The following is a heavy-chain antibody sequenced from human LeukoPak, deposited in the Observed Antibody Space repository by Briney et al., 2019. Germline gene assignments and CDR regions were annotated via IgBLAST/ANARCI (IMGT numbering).Heavy chain of an antibody. Sequence: GGSLRLSRAASGFTFSSYSIYWVRQAPGKGLEWVAVIWYDGSNKYYADSVKGRFTISGDNSKNTLYLQMNSLRADDTAVYYCAKRGYEDSSGHYHLDYWAQGTLVTVSS. V-gene: IGHV3-33*06. J-gene: IGHJ4*02. CDR2: IWYDGSNK. CDR3: AKRGYEDSSGHYHLDY. D-gene: IGHD3-22*01. CDR1: GFTFSSYS.